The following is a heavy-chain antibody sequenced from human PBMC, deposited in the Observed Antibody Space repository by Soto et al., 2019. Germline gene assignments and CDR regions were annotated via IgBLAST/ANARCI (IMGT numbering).Heavy chain of an antibody. J-gene: IGHJ5*02. CDR1: GFTFGDYA. V-gene: IGHV3-49*03. CDR3: TRESYDILTGHSFGINWFDP. Sequence: GGSLRLSCTASGFTFGDYAMSWFRQAPGKGLEWVGFIRSKAYGGTTEYAASVKGRFTISRDDSKSIAYLQMNSLKTEDTAVYYCTRESYDILTGHSFGINWFDPWGQGTLVTVSS. D-gene: IGHD3-9*01. CDR2: IRSKAYGGTT.